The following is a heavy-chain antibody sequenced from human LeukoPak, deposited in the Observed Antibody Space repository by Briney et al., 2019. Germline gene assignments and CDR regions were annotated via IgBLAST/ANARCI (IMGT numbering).Heavy chain of an antibody. CDR2: INHSGST. D-gene: IGHD3-16*01. CDR1: GCSISSGGYY. CDR3: APIGALGGPFGGDY. Sequence: SETLSLTCTVSGCSISSGGYYWSWIRQPPGTGLEWIGEINHSGSTNYNPSLKSRVTISVDTSKNQFSLKLSSVTAADTAVYYCAPIGALGGPFGGDYWGQGTLVTVSS. J-gene: IGHJ4*02. V-gene: IGHV4-34*01.